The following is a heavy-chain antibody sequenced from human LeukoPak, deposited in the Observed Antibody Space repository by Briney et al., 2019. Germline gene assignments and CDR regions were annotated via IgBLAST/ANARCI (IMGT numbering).Heavy chain of an antibody. D-gene: IGHD1-1*01. Sequence: GGSLGLSCAASGFTFSSYSMNWVRQAPGKGLEWVSSISGMSTFIYSADSVKGRFTISRDNAKNSLYLQMNSLRAEDTAVYYCARERTKGGSDAFDIWGQGTMVTVSS. J-gene: IGHJ3*02. CDR3: ARERTKGGSDAFDI. CDR1: GFTFSSYS. V-gene: IGHV3-21*01. CDR2: ISGMSTFI.